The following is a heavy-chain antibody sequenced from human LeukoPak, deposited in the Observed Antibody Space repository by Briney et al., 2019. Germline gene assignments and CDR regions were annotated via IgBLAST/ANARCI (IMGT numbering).Heavy chain of an antibody. CDR3: ARGGTKPEVFDY. CDR1: GFTFSSYG. J-gene: IGHJ4*02. V-gene: IGHV3-30*02. CDR2: IRYDGSNK. Sequence: GGSLRLSCAASGFTFSSYGMHWVRQAPGKGLEWVAFIRYDGSNKYYADSVKGRFTISRDNSKSTLYQQMNSLRAEDTAVYYCARGGTKPEVFDYWGQGTLVTVSS.